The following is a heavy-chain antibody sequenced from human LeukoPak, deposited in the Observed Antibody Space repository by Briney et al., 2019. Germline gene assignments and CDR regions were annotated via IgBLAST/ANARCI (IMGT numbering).Heavy chain of an antibody. CDR3: ASPSTMVRETYFDY. Sequence: ASVKVSCKASGYTFTSYAMHWVRQAPGQRLEWMGWINAGNGNTKYSQKFQGRVTITRDTSASAAYMELSSLRSEDTAVYYCASPSTMVRETYFDYWGQGTLVTVSS. V-gene: IGHV1-3*01. J-gene: IGHJ4*02. CDR1: GYTFTSYA. CDR2: INAGNGNT. D-gene: IGHD3-10*01.